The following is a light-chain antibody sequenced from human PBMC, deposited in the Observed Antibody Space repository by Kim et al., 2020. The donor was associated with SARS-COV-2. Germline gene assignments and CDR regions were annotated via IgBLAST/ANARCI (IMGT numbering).Light chain of an antibody. CDR3: AAWDDTLIAWV. CDR1: SRNTRNNT. J-gene: IGLJ3*02. CDR2: RNR. V-gene: IGLV1-44*01. Sequence: GLRACISSSGGSRNTRNNTLGWYQQVPGTAPKLRMYRNRQRPSGVRDRFSGSMAGTSVSLAISGLQSEDEADYYCAAWDDTLIAWVFAGGTKLTVL.